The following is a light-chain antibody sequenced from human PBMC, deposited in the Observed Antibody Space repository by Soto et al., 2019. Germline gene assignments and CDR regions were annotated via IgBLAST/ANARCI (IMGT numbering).Light chain of an antibody. Sequence: DIQMTQSPSTLSASVGDIFTITCRASQSISSWLAWYQQKPGKAPKFLIYDASSLESGVPSRFSGSGSGTEFTLTISSLQPDDFATYYCQQYNSYPMYTFGQGTKLEIK. CDR2: DAS. J-gene: IGKJ2*01. CDR3: QQYNSYPMYT. CDR1: QSISSW. V-gene: IGKV1-5*01.